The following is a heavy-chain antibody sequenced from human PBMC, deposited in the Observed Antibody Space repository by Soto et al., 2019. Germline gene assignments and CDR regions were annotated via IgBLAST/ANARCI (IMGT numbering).Heavy chain of an antibody. CDR2: IIPIFGTA. Sequence: QVPLVQSGAEVKKPGSSVKVSCKASGGTFSSYAISWVRQAPGQGLEWMGGIIPIFGTANYAQKFQGRVTITADESTSTAYMELSSLRSEDTAVYYCASEIYGGKPAAFDIWGQGTMVTVSS. V-gene: IGHV1-69*01. D-gene: IGHD4-17*01. CDR1: GGTFSSYA. J-gene: IGHJ3*02. CDR3: ASEIYGGKPAAFDI.